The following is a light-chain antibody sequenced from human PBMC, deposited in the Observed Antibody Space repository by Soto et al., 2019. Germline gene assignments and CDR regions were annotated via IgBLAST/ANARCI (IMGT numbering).Light chain of an antibody. CDR2: DVS. CDR1: SSDVGGYNY. J-gene: IGLJ2*01. CDR3: SSYTSSSTVV. Sequence: QSALTQPASMSGSPGQSITISCTGTSSDVGGYNYVSWYQQHPGKAPKLMIYDVSNRPSGVSSRFSGSKSGNTASLTISGLQAEDDTDYYCSSYTSSSTVVFGGGTKLTVL. V-gene: IGLV2-14*01.